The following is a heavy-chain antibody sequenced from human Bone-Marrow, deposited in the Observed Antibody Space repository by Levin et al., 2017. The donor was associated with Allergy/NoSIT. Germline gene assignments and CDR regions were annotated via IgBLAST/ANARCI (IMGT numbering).Heavy chain of an antibody. CDR2: ISNDGNKK. V-gene: IGHV3-30*04. Sequence: AGGSLRLSCAASGFTFNNYAVHWVRQAPGKGLEWVALISNDGNKKFFADSVEGRFSFSRDNSKNTVYLQMDSLRPDDTAVYYCARDQVQFSDPTGYRAGDPFDIWGQGTMVTVSS. J-gene: IGHJ3*02. D-gene: IGHD5-24*01. CDR1: GFTFNNYA. CDR3: ARDQVQFSDPTGYRAGDPFDI.